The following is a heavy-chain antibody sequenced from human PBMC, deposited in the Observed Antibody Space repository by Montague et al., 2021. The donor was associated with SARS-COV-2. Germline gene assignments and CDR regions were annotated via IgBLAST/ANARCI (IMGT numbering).Heavy chain of an antibody. Sequence: SETLSLTCTVSGGSISSSSYYWGWIRQPPGKGLEWIGSIYYSGSTYYNPSLKSRVTIFVDTSKNQFSLKLSSVTAADTAVYYCARQSLYDFWTPDHNWFDPWGQGTLVTVSS. V-gene: IGHV4-39*01. CDR3: ARQSLYDFWTPDHNWFDP. J-gene: IGHJ5*02. D-gene: IGHD3-3*01. CDR2: IYYSGST. CDR1: GGSISSSSYY.